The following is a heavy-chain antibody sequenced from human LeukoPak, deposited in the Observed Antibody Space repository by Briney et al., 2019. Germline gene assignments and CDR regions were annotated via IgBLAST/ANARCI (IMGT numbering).Heavy chain of an antibody. CDR1: GFTFKNSW. CDR3: ARVDSLNYRPKGADY. CDR2: IYPGGTT. V-gene: IGHV3-53*01. D-gene: IGHD1-7*01. J-gene: IGHJ4*02. Sequence: GGSLRLSCAASGFTFKNSWMSWVRQAPGKGLEWVSIIYPGGTTYYEDSVKGRFSISRDHSNNILYLQMNSLRAEDTAVYYCARVDSLNYRPKGADYWGQGTLVTVSS.